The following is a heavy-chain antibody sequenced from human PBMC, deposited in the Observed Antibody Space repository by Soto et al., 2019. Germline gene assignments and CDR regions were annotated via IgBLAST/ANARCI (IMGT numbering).Heavy chain of an antibody. D-gene: IGHD1-1*01. CDR1: GGSISSYY. Sequence: SETLSLTCTVSGGSISSYYWSWIRQPPGKGLEWIGYIYYSGSTNYNPSLKSRVTISVDTSKNQFSLKLSSVTAADTAVYYCASLRTWYNWNADFDYWGQGTLVTVSS. CDR2: IYYSGST. V-gene: IGHV4-59*01. CDR3: ASLRTWYNWNADFDY. J-gene: IGHJ4*02.